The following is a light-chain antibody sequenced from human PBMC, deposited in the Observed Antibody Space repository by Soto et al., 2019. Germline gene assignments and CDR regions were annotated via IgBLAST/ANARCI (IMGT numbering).Light chain of an antibody. V-gene: IGLV2-23*01. J-gene: IGLJ2*01. CDR2: EGT. CDR1: SSNVGSYDL. Sequence: QAASVSGSPGQSITISCTGTSSNVGSYDLVSWYQQHPGEAPKLMIYEGTKRPSGVSNRFSASKSANTASLTISGLQPEDAADYYCCSYAGSDTMIFGGGTKLTVL. CDR3: CSYAGSDTMI.